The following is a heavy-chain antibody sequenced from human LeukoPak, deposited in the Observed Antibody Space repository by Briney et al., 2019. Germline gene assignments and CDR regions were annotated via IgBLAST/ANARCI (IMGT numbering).Heavy chain of an antibody. V-gene: IGHV4-59*01. J-gene: IGHJ6*02. Sequence: SETLSLTCTVSGGSISSYYWSWIRQPPGKGLEWIGYIYYSGSTNYNPSLKSRVTISVDTSKNQFSLKLSSVTAADTAVYYCARVGYCSSTSCYGGYYYYGMDVWAKGPRSPSP. D-gene: IGHD2-2*03. CDR1: GGSISSYY. CDR2: IYYSGST. CDR3: ARVGYCSSTSCYGGYYYYGMDV.